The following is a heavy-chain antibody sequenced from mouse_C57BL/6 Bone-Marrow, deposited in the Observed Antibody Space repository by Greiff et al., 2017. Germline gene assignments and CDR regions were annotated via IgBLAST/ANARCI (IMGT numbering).Heavy chain of an antibody. J-gene: IGHJ3*01. D-gene: IGHD1-1*01. CDR3: ARGPTVEKAY. V-gene: IGHV5-6*01. CDR2: ISSGGSYT. Sequence: EVHLVESGGDLVKPGGSLKLSCAASGFTFSSYGMSWVRQTPDKRLEWVATISSGGSYTYYPDSVKGRFTISRDNAKNALYQQMSSLKSEDTAMYYCARGPTVEKAYWGQGTLVTVSA. CDR1: GFTFSSYG.